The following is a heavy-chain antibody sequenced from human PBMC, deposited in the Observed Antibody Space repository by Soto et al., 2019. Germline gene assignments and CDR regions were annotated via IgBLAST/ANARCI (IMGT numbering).Heavy chain of an antibody. CDR2: ISAYNGNT. V-gene: IGHV1-18*01. J-gene: IGHJ5*02. CDR1: GYTFTSYG. Sequence: GASVKVSCKASGYTFTSYGISWVRQAPGQGLEWMGWISAYNGNTNYAQKLQGRVTMTTDTSTSTAYMELRSLRSDDTAVYYCARVTDVDYVNGHNWFAPWGQGPLVTVSS. D-gene: IGHD4-17*01. CDR3: ARVTDVDYVNGHNWFAP.